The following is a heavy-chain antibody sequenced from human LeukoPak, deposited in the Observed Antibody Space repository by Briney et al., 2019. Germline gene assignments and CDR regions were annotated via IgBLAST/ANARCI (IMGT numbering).Heavy chain of an antibody. Sequence: SETLSLTCAVYGGSFSGYYWSWIRQPPGKGLEWIGEINHSGSTNYNPSLKSRVTISVDTSKNQFSLKLGSVTAADTAVYYCSGSYRQPTTDYWGQGTLVTVSS. D-gene: IGHD3-16*02. V-gene: IGHV4-34*01. CDR2: INHSGST. J-gene: IGHJ4*02. CDR1: GGSFSGYY. CDR3: SGSYRQPTTDY.